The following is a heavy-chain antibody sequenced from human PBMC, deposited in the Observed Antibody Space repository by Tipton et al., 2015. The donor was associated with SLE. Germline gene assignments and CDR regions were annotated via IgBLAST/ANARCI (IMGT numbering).Heavy chain of an antibody. CDR3: AREISYPSRWFDP. V-gene: IGHV4-61*08. J-gene: IGHJ5*02. CDR2: IYYSGST. Sequence: TLSLTCTVSGGSISSGGYYWSWIRQHPGKGLEWIGYIYYSGSTNYNPSLKSRVTISVDTSKNQFSLKLSSVTAADTAVYYCAREISYPSRWFDPWGQGTLVTVSS. CDR1: GGSISSGGYY. D-gene: IGHD3-3*01.